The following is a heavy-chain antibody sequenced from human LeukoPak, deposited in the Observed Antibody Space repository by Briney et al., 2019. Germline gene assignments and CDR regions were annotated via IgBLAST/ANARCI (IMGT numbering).Heavy chain of an antibody. J-gene: IGHJ4*02. CDR2: ISGSGGGT. V-gene: IGHV3-23*01. CDR1: GFTFSSYA. Sequence: GGALRLSCAASGFTFSSYAMSWVRQAPGKGLEWVSAISGSGGGTYYADSVKGRFTTSRDNSKNTLYLQMNSLRAEDTAVYYCARELDSGSYWGQGTLVTVSS. D-gene: IGHD1-26*01. CDR3: ARELDSGSY.